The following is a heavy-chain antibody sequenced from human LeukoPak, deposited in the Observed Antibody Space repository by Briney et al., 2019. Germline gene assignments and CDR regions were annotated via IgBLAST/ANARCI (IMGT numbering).Heavy chain of an antibody. CDR2: VYTNGGT. Sequence: PSETLSLTCTVSGGSLITYYWNWIRQPAGKGLVWIGRVYTNGGTNYNPSLKSRLTVSVDTSKNQFSLSLSSVTAADTAVYYCASGSDSIGYSGGGILDYWGQGILVTVSS. CDR3: ASGSDSIGYSGGGILDY. J-gene: IGHJ4*02. CDR1: GGSLITYY. D-gene: IGHD6-19*01. V-gene: IGHV4-4*07.